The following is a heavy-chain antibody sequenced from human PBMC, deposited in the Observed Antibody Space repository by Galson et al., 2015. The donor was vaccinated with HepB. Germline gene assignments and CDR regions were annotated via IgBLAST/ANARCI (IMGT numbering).Heavy chain of an antibody. V-gene: IGHV1-69*13. J-gene: IGHJ4*02. CDR1: GGTFSSYA. CDR3: ARGVRFLEWLLWYFDY. CDR2: IIPIFGTA. Sequence: SVKVSCKASGGTFSSYAISWVRQAPGQGLEWMGGIIPIFGTANYAQKFQGRVTITADESTSTAYMELSSLRSEDTAVYYCARGVRFLEWLLWYFDYWGQGTLVTVSS. D-gene: IGHD3-3*01.